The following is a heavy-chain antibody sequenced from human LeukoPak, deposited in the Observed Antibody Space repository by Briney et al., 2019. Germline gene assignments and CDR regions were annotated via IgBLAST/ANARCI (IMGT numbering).Heavy chain of an antibody. Sequence: SETLSLTCAVYGGSFSGYYWSWIRQPPGKGLEWIGEINHSGSTNYNPSLKSRVTISVDTSKNQFSLKLSSVTAADTAVYYCARGLFTMVRGVNRKPTPGHAFDIWGQGKMVTVSS. CDR1: GGSFSGYY. J-gene: IGHJ3*02. D-gene: IGHD3-10*01. V-gene: IGHV4-34*01. CDR3: ARGLFTMVRGVNRKPTPGHAFDI. CDR2: INHSGST.